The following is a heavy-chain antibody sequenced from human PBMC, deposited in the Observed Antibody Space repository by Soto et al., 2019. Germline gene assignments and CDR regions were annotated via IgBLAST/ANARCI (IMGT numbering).Heavy chain of an antibody. CDR1: GYTFTSYD. CDR3: ARSKSYDFWSGYYRGPLNWFDP. Sequence: QVQLVQSGAEVKKPGASVKVSCKASGYTFTSYDINWVRQATGQGLEWMGWMNPNSGNTGYAQKFQGRVTMTRNTSISTAYMELSSLRSEDTAVYYCARSKSYDFWSGYYRGPLNWFDPWGQGTLVTVSS. CDR2: MNPNSGNT. J-gene: IGHJ5*02. D-gene: IGHD3-3*01. V-gene: IGHV1-8*01.